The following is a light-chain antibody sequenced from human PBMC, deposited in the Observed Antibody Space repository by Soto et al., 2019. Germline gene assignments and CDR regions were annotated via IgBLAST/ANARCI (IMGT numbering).Light chain of an antibody. CDR2: DAS. CDR1: QWVSYSY. J-gene: IGKJ4*01. CDR3: QQYGSSLT. Sequence: DIVLTHSPGTLSLSPGERATLSCRPSQWVSYSYLAWYQQIPRQAPSLLIYDASSSATGLPDRFSGSGSATDFTLTISGLEPEDFSVYYCQQYGSSLTCGGGTKVDIK. V-gene: IGKV3-20*01.